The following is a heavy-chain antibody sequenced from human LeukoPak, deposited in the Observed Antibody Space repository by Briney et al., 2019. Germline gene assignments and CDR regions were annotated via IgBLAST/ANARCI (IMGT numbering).Heavy chain of an antibody. CDR3: ARDITGTNPDDY. J-gene: IGHJ4*02. CDR1: GYTFTGYY. Sequence: ASVKVSCKASGYTFTGYYMHWVRQAPGQGLEWMGWINPNSGGTNYAQKFQGRVTMTRDTSISTAYMELSRLRSDDTAVYYCARDITGTNPDDYWGQGTLVTVSS. D-gene: IGHD1/OR15-1a*01. V-gene: IGHV1-2*02. CDR2: INPNSGGT.